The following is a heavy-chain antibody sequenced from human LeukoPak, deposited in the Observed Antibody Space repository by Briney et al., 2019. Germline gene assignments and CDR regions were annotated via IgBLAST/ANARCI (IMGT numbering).Heavy chain of an antibody. V-gene: IGHV4-59*01. CDR3: VRGYQLLPDAFDI. D-gene: IGHD2-2*01. CDR1: GGSISTYS. J-gene: IGHJ3*02. Sequence: SETLSLTCTVSGGSISTYSWIYIRQPQGKGLEWIGNISYSGSTKYNPSLKSRVTISLDTSKNQFSLKLSSVTAADTAVYYCVRGYQLLPDAFDIWGQGTMVTVSS. CDR2: ISYSGST.